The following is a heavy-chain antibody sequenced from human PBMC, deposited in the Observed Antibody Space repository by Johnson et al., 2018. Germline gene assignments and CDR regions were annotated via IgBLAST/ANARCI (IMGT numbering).Heavy chain of an antibody. CDR1: GFTFGDYA. Sequence: VQLVQSGGGLVQPGRSLRLSCTASGFTFGDYAMSWFRQAPGKGLEWVGFIRSKAYGGTTEYAASVKGRFNISRDDSKNTLYLQMSSLKTEDPAVYYCTTGPKGTAMDVWGQGTTVTVSS. D-gene: IGHD3-10*01. CDR2: IRSKAYGGTT. V-gene: IGHV3-49*03. CDR3: TTGPKGTAMDV. J-gene: IGHJ6*02.